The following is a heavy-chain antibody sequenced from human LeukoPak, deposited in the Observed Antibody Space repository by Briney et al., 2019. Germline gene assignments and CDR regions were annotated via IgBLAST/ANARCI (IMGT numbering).Heavy chain of an antibody. V-gene: IGHV3-7*04. J-gene: IGHJ4*02. D-gene: IGHD4-17*01. CDR3: ARGGVTTLGY. Sequence: PGGSLRLSCAASGFTFSSNWMNWVRQAPGKGLEWVANIKDDGTEKKYVDSVKGRFTISRDNAKNSLYLQMNSLRVEDTAVYYCARGGVTTLGYWGQGTLVTVSS. CDR1: GFTFSSNW. CDR2: IKDDGTEK.